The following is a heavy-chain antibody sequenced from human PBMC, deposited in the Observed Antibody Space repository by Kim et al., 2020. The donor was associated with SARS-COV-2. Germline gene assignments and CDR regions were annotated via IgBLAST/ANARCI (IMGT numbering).Heavy chain of an antibody. Sequence: GGSLRLSCAASGFTFSSYAMCWVRQPPGKGLQWVSDITGDGGRTFYADSVKGRFTVSRDNSKNTLYLQLSTLRAEDTAVYYCATDTQVAAVYCYFDSWG. J-gene: IGHJ4*03. CDR1: GFTFSSYA. CDR2: ITGDGGRT. V-gene: IGHV3-23*01. D-gene: IGHD6-19*01. CDR3: ATDTQVAAVYCYFDS.